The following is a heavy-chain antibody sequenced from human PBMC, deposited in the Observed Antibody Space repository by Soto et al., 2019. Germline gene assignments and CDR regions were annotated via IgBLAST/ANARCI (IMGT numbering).Heavy chain of an antibody. CDR3: ARGADPTVTTPFDY. CDR2: INHSGST. V-gene: IGHV4-34*01. J-gene: IGHJ4*02. D-gene: IGHD4-4*01. Sequence: QVQLQQWGAGLLKPSETLSLTCAVYGGSFSGYYWSWIRQPPGKGLEWIGEINHSGSTKYNPSLKSRVTISVDTSKSQISLKVSSVTAADRAVYYCARGADPTVTTPFDYWGQGTLVTVSS. CDR1: GGSFSGYY.